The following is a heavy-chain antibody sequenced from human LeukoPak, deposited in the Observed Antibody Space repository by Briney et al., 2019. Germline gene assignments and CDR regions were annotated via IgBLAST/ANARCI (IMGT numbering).Heavy chain of an antibody. CDR3: ARHRYYYGSGSYYKVGYYFDY. CDR2: ISSSSSYT. D-gene: IGHD3-10*01. CDR1: GFTFSSHS. Sequence: GGSLRLSCAASGFTFSSHSMNWVRQAPGKGLEWVSSISSSSSYTYYADSVKGRFTISRDNAKNSLYLQMNSLRAEDTAVYYCARHRYYYGSGSYYKVGYYFDYWGQGTLVTVPS. J-gene: IGHJ4*02. V-gene: IGHV3-21*01.